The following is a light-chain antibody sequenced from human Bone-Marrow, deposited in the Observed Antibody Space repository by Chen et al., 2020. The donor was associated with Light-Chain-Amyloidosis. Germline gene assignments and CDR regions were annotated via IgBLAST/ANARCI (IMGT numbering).Light chain of an antibody. CDR1: KTISSNY. J-gene: IGKJ4*01. CDR3: PQYGTSPLT. CDR2: RSS. Sequence: EIVLTQSPGTRSLSPGEGANLACRASKTISSNYLTWYQQKFGQAPRLLIYRSSSRSSGIPDRFTGSGSGTAFTLTIHRLEPEDFAMYYCPQYGTSPLTFGCGTTVEIK. V-gene: IGKV3-20*01.